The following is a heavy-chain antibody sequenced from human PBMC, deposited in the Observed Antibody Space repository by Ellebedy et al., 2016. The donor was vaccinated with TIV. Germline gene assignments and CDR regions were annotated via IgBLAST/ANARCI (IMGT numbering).Heavy chain of an antibody. J-gene: IGHJ4*02. CDR2: ISPDSGGT. CDR3: ARVRGSIVLDY. CDR1: GYTFTGYY. Sequence: ASVKVSCKASGYTFTGYYLHWVRQAPGQGLEWMGWISPDSGGTKYAQKFEGRVTTTRDTSINTAYMELSRLRSDDTAVYYCARVRGSIVLDYWGQGTVVTVSS. V-gene: IGHV1-2*02. D-gene: IGHD3-10*01.